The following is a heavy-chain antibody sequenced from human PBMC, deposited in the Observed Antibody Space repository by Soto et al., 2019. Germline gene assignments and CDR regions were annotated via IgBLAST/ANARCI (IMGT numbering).Heavy chain of an antibody. CDR1: GFTFSSYG. V-gene: IGHV3-30*18. Sequence: HPGGSLRLSCAASGFTFSSYGMHWVRQAPGKGLEWVAVISYDGSNKYYADSVKGRFTISRDNSKNTLYLQMNSLRAEDTAVYYCAKGMPAWELLSFDHWGQGTLVTVSS. CDR2: ISYDGSNK. CDR3: AKGMPAWELLSFDH. J-gene: IGHJ4*02. D-gene: IGHD1-26*01.